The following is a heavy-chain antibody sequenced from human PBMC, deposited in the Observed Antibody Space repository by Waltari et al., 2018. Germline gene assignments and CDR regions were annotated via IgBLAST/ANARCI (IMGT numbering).Heavy chain of an antibody. CDR1: GGSISSSSYY. CDR3: ARHGHYYDSSGYLKWFDP. D-gene: IGHD3-22*01. V-gene: IGHV4-39*07. Sequence: QLQLQESGPGLVKPSETLSLTCTVSGGSISSSSYYWGWIRQPPGKGLEWIGSIYYSGSTYYNPSLKSRVTISVDTSKNQFSLKLSSVTAADTAVYYCARHGHYYDSSGYLKWFDPWGQGTLVTVSS. CDR2: IYYSGST. J-gene: IGHJ5*02.